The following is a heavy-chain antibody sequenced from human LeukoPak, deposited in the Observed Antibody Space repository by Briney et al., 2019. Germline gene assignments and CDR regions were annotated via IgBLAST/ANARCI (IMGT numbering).Heavy chain of an antibody. Sequence: RPSETLSLTYTISGGSISSDGHSWSWIRQPPGKGLEWVGYIYHSGAAYHNPSLKSRLALSVDTSNNQFSLRLRSVTAADTAVYYCARGVFGYSSGWYGGMYYYYYMDVWGKGTTVTISS. CDR3: ARGVFGYSSGWYGGMYYYYYMDV. CDR2: IYHSGAA. CDR1: GGSISSDGHS. V-gene: IGHV4-30-4*07. D-gene: IGHD6-19*01. J-gene: IGHJ6*03.